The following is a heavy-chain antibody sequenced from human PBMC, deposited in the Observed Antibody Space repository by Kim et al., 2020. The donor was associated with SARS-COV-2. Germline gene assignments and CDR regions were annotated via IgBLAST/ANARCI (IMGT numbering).Heavy chain of an antibody. V-gene: IGHV3-74*01. CDR3: VRDSGSYGSYVDY. Sequence: NYADSVKGRFTISRDNAKNTVYLQINSLRAEDTAVYYCVRDSGSYGSYVDYWGQGTLVTVSS. J-gene: IGHJ4*02. D-gene: IGHD1-26*01.